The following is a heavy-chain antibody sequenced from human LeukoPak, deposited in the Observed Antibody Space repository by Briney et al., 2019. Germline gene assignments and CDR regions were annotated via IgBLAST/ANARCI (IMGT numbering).Heavy chain of an antibody. D-gene: IGHD2-2*01. CDR3: AKEGRSSSWYVDY. J-gene: IGHJ4*02. CDR1: GFIFSNFA. Sequence: PGGSLRLSCAASGFIFSNFAMTWVRQAPGKGLEWVSIIGGVSESFYYADSVKGRFTVSRDNSKDTLYLQINNLRDEDTAVYYCAKEGRSSSWYVDYWGQGTLVTVSS. CDR2: IGGVSESF. V-gene: IGHV3-23*01.